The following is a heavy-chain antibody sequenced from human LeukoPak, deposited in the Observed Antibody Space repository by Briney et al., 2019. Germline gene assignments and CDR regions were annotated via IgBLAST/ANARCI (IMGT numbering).Heavy chain of an antibody. V-gene: IGHV1-24*01. CDR1: GHTLTELT. D-gene: IGHD3-10*01. Sequence: RPSVKLACKVSGHTLTELTMHCVRHPHGKVLEWRVGFAPGGGDILYAQQFEGRVTMPEDTSTHTAYMALPSLRSEHSGVYFCAAGGIYYLLDYWGQGTLVTVSS. CDR2: FAPGGGDI. J-gene: IGHJ4*02. CDR3: AAGGIYYLLDY.